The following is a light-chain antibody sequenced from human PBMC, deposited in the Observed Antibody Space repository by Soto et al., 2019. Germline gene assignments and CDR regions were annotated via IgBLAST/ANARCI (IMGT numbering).Light chain of an antibody. J-gene: IGLJ1*01. Sequence: QSALTPPASVSRSPGQSITISCPGTSSDVGGYNYVSCYQHLPGKAPKLIIYYVSNRPSGVSDRFSGSKSGNTASLTISGLQAEDEADYYCSSHASSRTLVFGLGTKVTVL. CDR1: SSDVGGYNY. CDR2: YVS. V-gene: IGLV2-14*01. CDR3: SSHASSRTLV.